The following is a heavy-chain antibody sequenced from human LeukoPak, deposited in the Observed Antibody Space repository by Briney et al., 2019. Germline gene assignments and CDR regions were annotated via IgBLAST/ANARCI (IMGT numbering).Heavy chain of an antibody. Sequence: SETLSLTCTVSGASISSYYWSWIRQAPGKTLEWIGFVHYTGNTNSSPSLKSRVTISADTSKNQFSLEMSSVTAADTAVYYCARHLRPALPSFDYWGQESWSPSPQ. CDR2: VHYTGNT. CDR1: GASISSYY. CDR3: ARHLRPALPSFDY. J-gene: IGHJ4*01. D-gene: IGHD2-2*01. V-gene: IGHV4-59*08.